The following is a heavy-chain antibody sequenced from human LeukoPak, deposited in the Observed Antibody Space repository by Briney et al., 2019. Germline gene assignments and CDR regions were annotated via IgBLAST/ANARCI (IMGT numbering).Heavy chain of an antibody. V-gene: IGHV3-33*01. D-gene: IGHD2-15*01. Sequence: GGSLRLSCAASGFTFRSYGMHCVREAPGKGLEWVAVIWSDGSNKYYADSVKVRFTISRDNSKKTLYLQIHSIRPQDTAVYCCARVPPSFHFFDYRGQGTLLTVSS. J-gene: IGHJ4*02. CDR3: ARVPPSFHFFDY. CDR2: IWSDGSNK. CDR1: GFTFRSYG.